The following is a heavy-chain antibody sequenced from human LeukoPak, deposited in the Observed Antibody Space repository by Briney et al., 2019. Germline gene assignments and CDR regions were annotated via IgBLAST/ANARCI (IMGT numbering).Heavy chain of an antibody. CDR1: GGTFSSYA. V-gene: IGHV1-69*13. CDR2: IIPIFGTA. J-gene: IGHJ4*02. CDR3: AREQARYYYDSSGTPLRYFDY. D-gene: IGHD3-22*01. Sequence: GASVKVSCKASGGTFSSYAISWVRQAPGQGLEWMGGIIPIFGTANYAQKFQGRVTTTADESTSTAYMELSSLRSEDTAVYYCAREQARYYYDSSGTPLRYFDYWGQGTLVTVSS.